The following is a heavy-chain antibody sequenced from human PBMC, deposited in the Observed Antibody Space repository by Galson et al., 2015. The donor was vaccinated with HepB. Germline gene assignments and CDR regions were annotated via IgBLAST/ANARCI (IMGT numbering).Heavy chain of an antibody. CDR3: AREPRFYYGMDV. J-gene: IGHJ6*02. D-gene: IGHD3-16*01. Sequence: SLRLSCAASGFSFSSYRMHWVRQAPGKGLVWVSRIKSDGGNTTYADSVKGRFTISRDNAKNTLYLQMNSLRAEDTAVYYCAREPRFYYGMDVWGQGTTVTVSS. CDR1: GFSFSSYR. CDR2: IKSDGGNT. V-gene: IGHV3-74*01.